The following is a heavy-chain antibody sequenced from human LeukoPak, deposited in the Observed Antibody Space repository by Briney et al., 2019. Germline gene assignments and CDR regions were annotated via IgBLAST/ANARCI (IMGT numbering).Heavy chain of an antibody. CDR3: ARVRSPVAGTSDAFDI. CDR2: IYYSGST. V-gene: IGHV4-59*01. CDR1: GGSISSYY. J-gene: IGHJ3*02. Sequence: SETLSLTCTVSGGSISSYYWSWIRQPPGKGLEWIGYIYYSGSTNYNPSLKSRVTISVDTSKNQFSLKLSSVTAADTAVYYCARVRSPVAGTSDAFDIWGQGTMVTVSS. D-gene: IGHD6-19*01.